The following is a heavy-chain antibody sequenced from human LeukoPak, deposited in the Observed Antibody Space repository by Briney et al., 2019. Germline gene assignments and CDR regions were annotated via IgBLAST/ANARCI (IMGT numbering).Heavy chain of an antibody. J-gene: IGHJ4*02. Sequence: GGSLRLSCTTSKFNFNSYGMTWVRQAPGKGLEWVAVISYDGSNKYYADSVKGRFTISRDNSKNTLYLQMNSLRAEDTAVYYCAKRAPYTYYYGSGSYLDYWGQGTLVTVSS. V-gene: IGHV3-30*18. CDR3: AKRAPYTYYYGSGSYLDY. D-gene: IGHD3-10*01. CDR1: KFNFNSYG. CDR2: ISYDGSNK.